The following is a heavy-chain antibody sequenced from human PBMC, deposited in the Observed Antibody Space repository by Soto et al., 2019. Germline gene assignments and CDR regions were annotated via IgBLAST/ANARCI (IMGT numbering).Heavy chain of an antibody. J-gene: IGHJ4*02. CDR3: ARDTGDGTFDF. Sequence: QIQLVQSEAEVREPGASVKVSCKGSGYSFSNYGVAWVRQAPGEGLEWMGWISGHNGNTKSSQKFQDRVTISRDTSASTAYMELTSLRSEDTAVYYCARDTGDGTFDFWGQGTLVTVSS. D-gene: IGHD7-27*01. CDR2: ISGHNGNT. V-gene: IGHV1-18*01. CDR1: GYSFSNYG.